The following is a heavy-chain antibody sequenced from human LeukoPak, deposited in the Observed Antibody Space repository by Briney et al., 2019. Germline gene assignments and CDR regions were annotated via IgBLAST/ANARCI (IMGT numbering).Heavy chain of an antibody. CDR1: VFTFSSYS. CDR2: ITSSSSYI. Sequence: GRSLRLSCAASVFTFSSYSMNCVRQAPGKGLEWVSSITSSSSYIYYADSVKGRFTISRDNAKNSLYLQMNSLRAEDTAVYYCARDRGRRRYFDWLSYWGQGTLVTVSS. D-gene: IGHD3-9*01. J-gene: IGHJ4*02. CDR3: ARDRGRRRYFDWLSY. V-gene: IGHV3-21*01.